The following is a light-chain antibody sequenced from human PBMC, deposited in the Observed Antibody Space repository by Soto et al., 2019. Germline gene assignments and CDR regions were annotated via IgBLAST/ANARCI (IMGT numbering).Light chain of an antibody. V-gene: IGKV1-39*01. J-gene: IGKJ4*01. CDR2: AAS. CDR1: QSISSY. CDR3: QQSYSTPLT. Sequence: DIQLTQYTSSLSASLGDRVTIACGASQSISSYLNWYQQKPGKAPKLLIYAASSLQSGVPSRFSGSGSGTDFTLTISSLQPEDFATYYCQQSYSTPLTFGGGTNVDTK.